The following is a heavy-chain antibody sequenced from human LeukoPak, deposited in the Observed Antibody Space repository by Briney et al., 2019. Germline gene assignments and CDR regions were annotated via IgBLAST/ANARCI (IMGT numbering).Heavy chain of an antibody. CDR1: GFIVSNNY. V-gene: IGHV3-53*01. CDR2: IYSDGST. Sequence: HPGGSLRLSCAASGFIVSNNYMSWVRQAPGKGLEWVSVIYSDGSTYYADSVKGRFTISRDNAKNTLYLQMNSLRAEDTAVYYCVSGSLQSGYNFDYWGQGALVTVSS. D-gene: IGHD3-3*01. J-gene: IGHJ4*02. CDR3: VSGSLQSGYNFDY.